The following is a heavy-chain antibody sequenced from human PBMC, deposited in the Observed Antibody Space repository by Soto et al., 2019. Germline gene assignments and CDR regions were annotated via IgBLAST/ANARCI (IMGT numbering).Heavy chain of an antibody. CDR3: ARDDSSFGYYGMDV. Sequence: GGSLRLSCAASGVTFSSYSMNWVRQAPGKGLEWVSAISSSSSYIYYADSVKGRFTISRDNAQNSLSLQMNSLRAEDTAVYYCARDDSSFGYYGMDVWGQGTTVTVSS. CDR2: ISSSSSYI. V-gene: IGHV3-21*01. J-gene: IGHJ6*02. D-gene: IGHD3-22*01. CDR1: GVTFSSYS.